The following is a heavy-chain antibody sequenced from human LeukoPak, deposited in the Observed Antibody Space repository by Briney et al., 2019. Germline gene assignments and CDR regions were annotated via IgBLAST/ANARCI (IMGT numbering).Heavy chain of an antibody. V-gene: IGHV4-39*07. J-gene: IGHJ5*02. Sequence: PSETLSLACTVSGGSISSSSYYWGWIRQPPGKGLEWIGSIYYSGSTYYNPSLKSRVTISADMSKNQFSLKLSSVTAADTAVYYCARVWVQRFDPWGQGTLVTVSS. CDR2: IYYSGST. CDR3: ARVWVQRFDP. CDR1: GGSISSSSYY. D-gene: IGHD1-1*01.